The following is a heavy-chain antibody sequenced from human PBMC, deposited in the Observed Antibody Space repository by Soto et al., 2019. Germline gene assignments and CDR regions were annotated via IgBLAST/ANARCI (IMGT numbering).Heavy chain of an antibody. J-gene: IGHJ6*02. CDR2: VTANGGST. CDR3: ASLGVGDWANYYYYYGMDV. Sequence: ESGGGFVQPGGSLRLSCAATGLTFSVYAMTWVRQAPGKGLEWVSAVTANGGSTYSADSVKGRFTISRDNSKNTLFLQMSSLRAEDTAVYYCASLGVGDWANYYYYYGMDVWGQGTTVTVSS. CDR1: GLTFSVYA. D-gene: IGHD2-21*02. V-gene: IGHV3-23*01.